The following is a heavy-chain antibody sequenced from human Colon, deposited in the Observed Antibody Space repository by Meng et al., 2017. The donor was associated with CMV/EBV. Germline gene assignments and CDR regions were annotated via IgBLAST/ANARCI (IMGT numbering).Heavy chain of an antibody. CDR1: GFTVNTYF. D-gene: IGHD1/OR15-1a*01. J-gene: IGHJ4*02. CDR3: AKDEVPNNIDY. V-gene: IGHV3-53*01. Sequence: VEAGGGFFQPGGSLRLSCAVSGFTVNTYFMSWVRQATGKGLEWVSIIYPDGRPLYADSVQGRFTISTDNSKNTLYLQMNSLRAEDTATYYCAKDEVPNNIDYWGQGTLVTVSS. CDR2: IYPDGRP.